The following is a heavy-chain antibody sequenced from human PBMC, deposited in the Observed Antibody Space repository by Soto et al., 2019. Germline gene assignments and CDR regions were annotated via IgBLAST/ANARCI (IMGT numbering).Heavy chain of an antibody. CDR2: IGTAGDT. CDR3: ARAPPSGSYYYFDY. D-gene: IGHD1-26*01. Sequence: GGSLRLSCAASGFTFSSYDMHWVRQATGKGLEWVSAIGTAGDTYYPCSVKGRFTISRENAKNSLYLHINSLRAGDTAVYYCARAPPSGSYYYFDYWGQGTLVTVSS. J-gene: IGHJ4*02. V-gene: IGHV3-13*01. CDR1: GFTFSSYD.